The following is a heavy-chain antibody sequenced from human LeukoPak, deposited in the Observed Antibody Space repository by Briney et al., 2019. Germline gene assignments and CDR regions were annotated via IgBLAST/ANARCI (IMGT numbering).Heavy chain of an antibody. CDR2: IKQDGSEK. J-gene: IGHJ3*02. Sequence: PGGSLRPSCAASGFTFSSHWMSWVRQAPGKGLQWVASIKQDGSEKHYVDSVRGRFTTSRDNAENSLYLQMNSLRAEDTAVYYCARLLGMVTTYDIWGQGTMVTVSS. CDR3: ARLLGMVTTYDI. CDR1: GFTFSSHW. V-gene: IGHV3-7*04. D-gene: IGHD5-24*01.